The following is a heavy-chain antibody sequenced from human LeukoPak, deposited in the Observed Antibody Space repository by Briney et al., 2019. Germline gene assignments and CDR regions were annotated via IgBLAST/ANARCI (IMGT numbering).Heavy chain of an antibody. CDR3: ARGWRTTTIAVDWGDMDV. J-gene: IGHJ6*02. D-gene: IGHD6-19*01. CDR2: ISPYNGRT. CDR1: GYNFLSYG. Sequence: ASVKVSCKASGYNFLSYGISWVRQAPGQGLEWLGWISPYNGRTNYTQKVQGRAAVTTDTSTNPAYMELRSLRSDDTAVYYCARGWRTTTIAVDWGDMDVWGQGTTVIVSS. V-gene: IGHV1-18*01.